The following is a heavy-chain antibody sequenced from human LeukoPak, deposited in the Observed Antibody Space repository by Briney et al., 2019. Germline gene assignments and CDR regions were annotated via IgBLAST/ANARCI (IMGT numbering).Heavy chain of an antibody. J-gene: IGHJ4*02. CDR3: ARHRSSWLIDY. CDR2: IGDSGGNT. Sequence: GGSLRLSCAASGFTFNSYAMSWVRQAPWERLQWVSGIGDSGGNTYYADSVRGRFTISRDNSKNTLYLQMNSLRAEDTAVYYCARHRSSWLIDYWGQGTLVTVSS. CDR1: GFTFNSYA. V-gene: IGHV3-23*01. D-gene: IGHD6-6*01.